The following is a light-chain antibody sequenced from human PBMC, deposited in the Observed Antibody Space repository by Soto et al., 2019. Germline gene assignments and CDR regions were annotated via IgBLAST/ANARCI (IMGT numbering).Light chain of an antibody. CDR1: SSNIGAGYD. CDR2: GNS. CDR3: QSYDSSLSGYV. V-gene: IGLV1-40*01. Sequence: QPVLTQPPSVSGAPGQRVTISCTGSSSNIGAGYDVHWYQQLPGTAPKLLIYGNSNRPSGVPDRFSASKSGTSASLAITGLQAEDEAAYHCQSYDSSLSGYVFGTGTKLTVL. J-gene: IGLJ1*01.